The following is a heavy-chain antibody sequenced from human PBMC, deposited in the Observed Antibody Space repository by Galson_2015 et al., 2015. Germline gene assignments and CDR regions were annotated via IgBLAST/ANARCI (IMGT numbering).Heavy chain of an antibody. D-gene: IGHD5-24*01. CDR2: IYSSGTT. CDR1: GASINNYF. J-gene: IGHJ4*02. V-gene: IGHV4-59*01. CDR3: ARERRDGINYVDY. Sequence: SETLSLTCTVSGASINNYFWGWIRQPPGREPEWIGCIYSSGTTYYNPSLEGRVTISVGMSNNRFALRLNSVTAADTALYYCARERRDGINYVDYWGQGRLVTVSS.